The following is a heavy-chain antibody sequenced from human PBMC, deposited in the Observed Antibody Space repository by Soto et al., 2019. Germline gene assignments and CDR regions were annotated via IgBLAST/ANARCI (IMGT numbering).Heavy chain of an antibody. D-gene: IGHD4-17*01. CDR1: GYTFTSYA. J-gene: IGHJ4*02. CDR3: ASESYGGEFDY. V-gene: IGHV1-3*01. Sequence: GASVKVSCKASGYTFTSYAMHWVRQAPGQRLEWMGWINAGNGNTKHPQKLQGRVTITTDTSASTAYMELSSLRSEDTAVYYCASESYGGEFDYWGQGTLVTVSS. CDR2: INAGNGNT.